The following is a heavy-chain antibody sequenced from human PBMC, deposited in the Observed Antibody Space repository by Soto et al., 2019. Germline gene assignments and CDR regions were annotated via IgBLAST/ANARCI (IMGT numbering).Heavy chain of an antibody. Sequence: QLQLQESGPGLVKPSETLSLTCTVSGGSISSSSYYWGWIRQPPGKGLEWIGSIYYSGSTYYNPSLKXRXTXPXXNSKNQSCRTLSSVTAADTAGYYGARGGSSSWYGYWGQGTRVTVSS. V-gene: IGHV4-39*01. D-gene: IGHD6-13*01. CDR1: GGSISSSSYY. CDR3: ARGGSSSWYGY. J-gene: IGHJ4*02. CDR2: IYYSGST.